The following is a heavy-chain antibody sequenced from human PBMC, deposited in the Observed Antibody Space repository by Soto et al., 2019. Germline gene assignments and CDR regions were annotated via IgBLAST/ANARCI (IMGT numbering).Heavy chain of an antibody. J-gene: IGHJ4*02. CDR2: INPNSGGT. CDR1: GYTYTSYY. V-gene: IGHV1-2*04. Sequence: GASVKGSCKASGYTYTSYYMHWLRQDPGQGLEWMGWINPNSGGTNYAQKFQGWVTMTRDTSISTAYMELSRLRSDDTAVYYCARSSRDVRADSDIVVVPAATDFDYWGQGTLVTVSS. CDR3: ARSSRDVRADSDIVVVPAATDFDY. D-gene: IGHD2-2*01.